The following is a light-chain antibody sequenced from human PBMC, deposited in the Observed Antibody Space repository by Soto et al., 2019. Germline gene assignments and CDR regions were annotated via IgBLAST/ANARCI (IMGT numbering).Light chain of an antibody. CDR2: GAS. CDR3: LQSASSPRT. J-gene: IGKJ1*01. Sequence: EIVLTQSPGTLSLSPGERATLSCRASQNVGKNFLTWYQQKPGQAPRLLVYGASTRATGIPDRFVGSGSGTDFTLTISRLETEDFAVYFCLQSASSPRTFGQGTTVVIK. V-gene: IGKV3-20*01. CDR1: QNVGKNF.